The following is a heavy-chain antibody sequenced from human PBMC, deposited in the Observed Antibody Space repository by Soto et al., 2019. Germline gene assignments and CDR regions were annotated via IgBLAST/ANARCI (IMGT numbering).Heavy chain of an antibody. D-gene: IGHD6-6*01. CDR3: AREGGTSSRNYLYYYGMDV. V-gene: IGHV3-48*03. CDR2: ISSSGNTM. J-gene: IGHJ6*02. CDR1: GFTFSDYE. Sequence: EEQLVESGGGLVQPGGSLRLSCAASGFTFSDYEINWVRQGPGKGLEWVSYISSSGNTMYYADSVKGRFTISRDNSKKSLYLQMNSLRADDTAVYYCAREGGTSSRNYLYYYGMDVWGRGTTVTVS.